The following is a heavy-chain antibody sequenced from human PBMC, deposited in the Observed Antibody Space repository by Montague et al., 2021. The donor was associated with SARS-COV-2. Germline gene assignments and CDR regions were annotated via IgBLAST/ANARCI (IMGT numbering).Heavy chain of an antibody. J-gene: IGHJ3*01. CDR3: ARPQPYYEVLPDNSFDF. CDR2: IYYSGRT. Sequence: SETLSLTCTVSGGSVSSGTYYWSWIRQPPGKGLEWIGSIYYSGRTNYNPSLKSRVTIFVDTSKNQFSLQLSSVTAADTAVYYCARPQPYYEVLPDNSFDFWGQGTMVAVSS. V-gene: IGHV4-61*01. CDR1: GGSVSSGTYY. D-gene: IGHD3-9*01.